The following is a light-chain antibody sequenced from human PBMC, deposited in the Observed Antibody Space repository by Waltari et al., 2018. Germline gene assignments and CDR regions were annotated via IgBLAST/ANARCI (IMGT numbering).Light chain of an antibody. CDR1: QSVGSN. V-gene: IGKV3-15*01. Sequence: EIVMTQSPPTLSVYPEHPASLSCRARQSVGSNLAWYQQKPGQAPRLLIYGAYNRATGIPARFSGSGSGTEFTLTISSLQSEDFAVYYCQQYNHWPPYTFGQGTKLEIK. CDR2: GAY. J-gene: IGKJ2*01. CDR3: QQYNHWPPYT.